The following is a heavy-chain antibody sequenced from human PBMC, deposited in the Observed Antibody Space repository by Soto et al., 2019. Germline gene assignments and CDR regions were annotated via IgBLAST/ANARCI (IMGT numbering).Heavy chain of an antibody. CDR1: GYTFTGYY. CDR2: INPNSGGT. CDR3: ARAKRYSGYDGMSLVFDY. D-gene: IGHD5-12*01. V-gene: IGHV1-2*04. J-gene: IGHJ4*02. Sequence: GASVKVSCMASGYTFTGYYMHWVRQAPGQGLEWMGWINPNSGGTNYAQKFQGWVTMTRDTSISTAYMELSRLRSDDTAVYYCARAKRYSGYDGMSLVFDYWGQGTLVTVSS.